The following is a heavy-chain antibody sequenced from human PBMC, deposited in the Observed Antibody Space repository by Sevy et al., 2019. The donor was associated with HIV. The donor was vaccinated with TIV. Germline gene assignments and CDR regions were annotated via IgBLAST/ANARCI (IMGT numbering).Heavy chain of an antibody. CDR3: TKGNSAAMVTWTDY. D-gene: IGHD5-18*01. Sequence: GGSLRLSCAASGFTFSNAWMSWVRQAPGKGLEWVGRIKSKTDGGTTDYAAPVKGRFTISRDDSKNTLYLQMNSLKTEDTAVYYCTKGNSAAMVTWTDYWGQGTLVTVSS. CDR1: GFTFSNAW. CDR2: IKSKTDGGTT. J-gene: IGHJ4*02. V-gene: IGHV3-15*01.